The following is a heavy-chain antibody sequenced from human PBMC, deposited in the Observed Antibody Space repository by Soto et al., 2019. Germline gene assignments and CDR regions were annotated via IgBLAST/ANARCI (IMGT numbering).Heavy chain of an antibody. CDR2: IKSKTDGGTT. V-gene: IGHV3-15*01. CDR3: TTEWELPARAAFDI. D-gene: IGHD1-26*01. Sequence: PGGSLRLSCAASGFTFSNAWMSWVRQAPGKGLEWVGRIKSKTDGGTTDYAAPVKGRFTISRDDSKNTLYLQMNSLKTEDTAVYYCTTEWELPARAAFDIWGQGTMVTVSS. CDR1: GFTFSNAW. J-gene: IGHJ3*02.